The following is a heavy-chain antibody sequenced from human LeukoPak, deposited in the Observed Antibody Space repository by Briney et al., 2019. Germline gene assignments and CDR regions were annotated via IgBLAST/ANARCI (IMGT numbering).Heavy chain of an antibody. CDR2: IYYISNT. V-gene: IGHV4-61*08. CDR1: GASVGSAGYY. Sequence: SETLSLTCTVSGASVGSAGYYWSWIRQPPGGGLEWIGYIYYISNTNYNPSLKSRVTMSVDPSKNQSSLKLNSVTAADTAVYYCARTQSQSGSYRYYFGYWGQRTLVTVSS. J-gene: IGHJ4*02. CDR3: ARTQSQSGSYRYYFGY. D-gene: IGHD1-26*01.